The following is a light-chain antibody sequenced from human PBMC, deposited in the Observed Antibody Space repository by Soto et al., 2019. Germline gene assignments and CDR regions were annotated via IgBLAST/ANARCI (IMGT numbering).Light chain of an antibody. J-gene: IGLJ7*01. CDR2: EVS. Sequence: QSVLTQPASVSGSPGQSITISCTGTSSDVGGYNYVSWFQHHPGKAPKLMIYEVSNRPSGVSNRFSGSKSGNTASLTISGLQAEDEADYYCTSYTSSSTLWVFGGGTPLTVL. CDR3: TSYTSSSTLWV. CDR1: SSDVGGYNY. V-gene: IGLV2-14*01.